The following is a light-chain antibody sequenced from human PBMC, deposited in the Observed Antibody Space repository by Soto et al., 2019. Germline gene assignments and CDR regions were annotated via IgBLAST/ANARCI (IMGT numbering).Light chain of an antibody. CDR2: KAS. J-gene: IGKJ5*01. CDR1: QGISSY. V-gene: IGKV1-8*01. CDR3: QQYNSYSIT. Sequence: ALRMTQSPSSLSASTGDRVTITCRASQGISSYLAWCQQKPGKAPKLLIYKASTLESGVPSRFSGSGSGTEFTLTISSLQPDDFATYYCQQYNSYSITFGQGTRLEIK.